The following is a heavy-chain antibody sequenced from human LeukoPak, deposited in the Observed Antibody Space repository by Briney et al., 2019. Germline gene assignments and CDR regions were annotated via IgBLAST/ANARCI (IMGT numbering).Heavy chain of an antibody. D-gene: IGHD5-12*01. Sequence: GGSLRLSCAASGFTFSSYSMNWVRQAPGTGLEWVSSISSSSSYIYYADSVKGRFTISRDDAKNTLYLQMNSLRAEDTAVYYCARKGAGYSGYGIDYWGQGTLVTVSS. CDR1: GFTFSSYS. CDR3: ARKGAGYSGYGIDY. CDR2: ISSSSSYI. V-gene: IGHV3-21*01. J-gene: IGHJ4*02.